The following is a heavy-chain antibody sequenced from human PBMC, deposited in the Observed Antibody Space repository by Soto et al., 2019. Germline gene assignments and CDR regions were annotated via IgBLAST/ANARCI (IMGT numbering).Heavy chain of an antibody. D-gene: IGHD1-1*01. CDR3: VKGYWKGDV. J-gene: IGHJ6*02. CDR1: GFTFSTHA. CDR2: ISGSGGSI. V-gene: IGHV3-23*01. Sequence: GGSLRLSCAASGFTFSTHAMNLVRQAPGNGLEWVSAISGSGGSIHYADSVKGRFTISRDNSKNTLYLQMNSLRDEDTAVYHCVKGYWKGDVWGQGTTVTVSS.